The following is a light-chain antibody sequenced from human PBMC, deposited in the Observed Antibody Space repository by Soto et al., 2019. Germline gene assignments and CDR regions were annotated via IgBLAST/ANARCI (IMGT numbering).Light chain of an antibody. J-gene: IGKJ4*01. V-gene: IGKV1-9*01. Sequence: DIQLTQSPSFLSASVGDRVTITCRASQGINAYLAWYQQKPGKAPKLLIYAASTLQSEDPSRFSGSASGTEFTLTISSLQPEDFATYYCQQFNTYPLTFGGGTKVEVK. CDR1: QGINAY. CDR3: QQFNTYPLT. CDR2: AAS.